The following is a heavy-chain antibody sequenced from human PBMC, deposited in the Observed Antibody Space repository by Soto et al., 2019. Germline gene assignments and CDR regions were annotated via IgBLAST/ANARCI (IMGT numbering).Heavy chain of an antibody. Sequence: EVQLLESGGGLEQPGGSLRLSCVGSGHTFHNYAMTWVRQAPGKGLEWVSGISGSGGSTYYADSVRGRFTISRDDSKNTLYLQMTSLRAEDTAVYYCAKVSRGIGVVPAGLNWGQGTLVTVSS. V-gene: IGHV3-23*01. J-gene: IGHJ4*02. D-gene: IGHD2-2*01. CDR3: AKVSRGIGVVPAGLN. CDR2: ISGSGGST. CDR1: GHTFHNYA.